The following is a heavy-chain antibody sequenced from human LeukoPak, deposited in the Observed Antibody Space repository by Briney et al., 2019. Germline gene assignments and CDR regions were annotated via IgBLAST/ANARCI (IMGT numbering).Heavy chain of an antibody. J-gene: IGHJ4*02. CDR3: AREAYYAPFDY. CDR2: ISYDGSKK. Sequence: PGGSLRLSCAASGFTFSSYGMHWVRQAPGKGLEWVAVISYDGSKKYCADSVKGRFTISRDNSKNTLYLQMNSLRAKDTAVYYCAREAYYAPFDYWGEGTLVTVSS. V-gene: IGHV3-30*19. CDR1: GFTFSSYG. D-gene: IGHD1-26*01.